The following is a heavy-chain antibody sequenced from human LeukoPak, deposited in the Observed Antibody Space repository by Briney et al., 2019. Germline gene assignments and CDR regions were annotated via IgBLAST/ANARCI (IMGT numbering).Heavy chain of an antibody. D-gene: IGHD3-10*01. V-gene: IGHV3-33*01. J-gene: IGHJ3*02. CDR1: RFTFSSYA. CDR3: ARSGSGSYAFDI. CDR2: IWYDGSNK. Sequence: PGGSLRLSCAASRFTFSSYAMHWVRQAPGKGLEWVAVIWYDGSNKYYADSVKGRFTISRDNSKNTLYLQMNSLRAEDTAVYYCARSGSGSYAFDIWGQGTMVTISS.